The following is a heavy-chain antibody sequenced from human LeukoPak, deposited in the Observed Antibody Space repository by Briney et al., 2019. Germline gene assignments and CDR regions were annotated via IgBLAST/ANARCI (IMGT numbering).Heavy chain of an antibody. CDR2: IYYSGST. V-gene: IGHV4-31*03. CDR1: GDSISSTSSF. D-gene: IGHD5-18*01. Sequence: SETLSLTCTVSGDSISSTSSFWGWIRQPPGKGLEWIGYIYYSGSTYYNPSLKSRVTISVGTSKNQFSLKLSSVTAADTAVYYCARDRPTSGYSYGFDYWGQGTLVTVSS. J-gene: IGHJ4*02. CDR3: ARDRPTSGYSYGFDY.